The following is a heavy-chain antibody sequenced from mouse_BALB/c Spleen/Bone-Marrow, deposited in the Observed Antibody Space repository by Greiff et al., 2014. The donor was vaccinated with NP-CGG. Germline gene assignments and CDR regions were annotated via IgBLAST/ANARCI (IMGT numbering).Heavy chain of an antibody. J-gene: IGHJ4*01. D-gene: IGHD2-4*01. Sequence: EVMLVESGGGLVQPGGSRKLSCAASGFTFSRSGMQWVRQAPEKGLEWVAYISSGSSTIYYADTMKGRFTISRDNPKNTHFLQIACMKTKSTAMYYCARARSTMITTGAMDYWGQGTSVTVSS. V-gene: IGHV5-17*02. CDR1: GFTFSRSG. CDR2: ISSGSSTI. CDR3: ARARSTMITTGAMDY.